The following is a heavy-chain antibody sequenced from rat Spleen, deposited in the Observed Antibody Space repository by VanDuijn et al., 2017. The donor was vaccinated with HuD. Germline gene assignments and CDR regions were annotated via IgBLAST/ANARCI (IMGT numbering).Heavy chain of an antibody. CDR3: ARAAMNWYFDF. Sequence: EVQLQESGPGLVKPSQSLSLTCSVTGYSITSAYRWNWIRKFPGNKLEWMGYINSAGTTNYSPTLKSQISITRDTSKNQFFLQLTSVTTEDTATYYCARAAMNWYFDFWGPGTMVTVSS. CDR1: GYSITSAYR. V-gene: IGHV3-3*01. D-gene: IGHD1-2*01. CDR2: INSAGTT. J-gene: IGHJ1*01.